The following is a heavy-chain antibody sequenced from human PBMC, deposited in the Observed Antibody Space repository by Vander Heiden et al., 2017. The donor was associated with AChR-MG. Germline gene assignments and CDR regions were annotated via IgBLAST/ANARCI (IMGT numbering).Heavy chain of an antibody. CDR2: IIPIFGTA. CDR3: ASGGVCGDCYSAQFDP. J-gene: IGHJ5*02. V-gene: IGHV1-69*01. D-gene: IGHD2-21*02. CDR1: GGTFSSYA. Sequence: QVQLVQSGAEVKKPGSSVKVSCKASGGTFSSYAISWVRQAPGQGLEWMGGIIPIFGTANYAQKFQGRVTITADESTSTADIELSSIRSEETAVYYCASGGVCGDCYSAQFDPWGQGTLVTVSS.